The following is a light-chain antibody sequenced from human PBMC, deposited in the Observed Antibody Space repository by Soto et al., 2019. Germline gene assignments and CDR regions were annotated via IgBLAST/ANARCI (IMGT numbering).Light chain of an antibody. J-gene: IGKJ3*01. CDR2: GAS. V-gene: IGKV3-20*01. CDR3: QQYCSSPPRFT. Sequence: EIVLTQSPGTLSLSPGERATLSCRASQSVSSSYLAWYQQKPGQAPRLLIYGASSRATGIPDRFSGSGSGTDVTLTISRLEPEDFAVYYCQQYCSSPPRFTFGPGTKVDIK. CDR1: QSVSSSY.